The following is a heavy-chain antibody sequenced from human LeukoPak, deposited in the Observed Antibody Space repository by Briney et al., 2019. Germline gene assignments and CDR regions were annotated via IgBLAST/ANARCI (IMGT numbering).Heavy chain of an antibody. CDR3: ANLWSGYDFDY. CDR1: GLTFSSYA. Sequence: PGGSLRLSCAASGLTFSSYAMHWVRQAPGKGLEWVAVISYDGSNKYYADSVKGRFTISRDNSKNTLYLQMNSLRAEDTAVYYCANLWSGYDFDYWGQGTLVTVSS. D-gene: IGHD3-3*01. V-gene: IGHV3-30-3*01. CDR2: ISYDGSNK. J-gene: IGHJ4*02.